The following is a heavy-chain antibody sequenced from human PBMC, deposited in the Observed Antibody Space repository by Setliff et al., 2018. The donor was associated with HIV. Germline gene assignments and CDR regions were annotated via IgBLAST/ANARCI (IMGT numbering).Heavy chain of an antibody. CDR2: MNPNSGNT. D-gene: IGHD4-17*01. CDR3: ARANYGDSDFDY. Sequence: ASVKVSCKASGYSFSGYYMHWVRQAPGQGLEWMGWMNPNSGNTGSAQKFQGRVTMTRNTSISTAYMELSSLRSEDTAVYYCARANYGDSDFDYWGQGTLVTVSS. V-gene: IGHV1-8*02. J-gene: IGHJ4*02. CDR1: GYSFSGYY.